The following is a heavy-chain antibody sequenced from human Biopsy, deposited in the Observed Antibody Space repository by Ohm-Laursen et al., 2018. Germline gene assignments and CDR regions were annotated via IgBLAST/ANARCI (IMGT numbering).Heavy chain of an antibody. Sequence: SLKLSCSASGFTFRDHGMLWVRQAPGKGLEWVSLISYDGSNKYYAESMRGRFTISRDNSKNTLFLQMNSLRAEDTAVYYCARSYGDYWGDYYYGLDVWGQGATVTVSS. CDR3: ARSYGDYWGDYYYGLDV. CDR2: ISYDGSNK. CDR1: GFTFRDHG. D-gene: IGHD4-17*01. J-gene: IGHJ6*02. V-gene: IGHV3-30*03.